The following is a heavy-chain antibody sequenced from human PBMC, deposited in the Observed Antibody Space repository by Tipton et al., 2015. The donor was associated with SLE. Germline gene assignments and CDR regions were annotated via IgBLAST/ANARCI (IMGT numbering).Heavy chain of an antibody. J-gene: IGHJ4*02. D-gene: IGHD3-9*01. CDR3: AKEGGYVVRDNY. Sequence: TLSLTCRVSGDSISSGYYWCWIRQPPGKGLEWIGSIHHRGYTYYNPSLKSRVTMSLDTSENYFSLKLSSVTAADTAVYYCAKEGGYVVRDNYWGQGTLVTVSS. CDR2: IHHRGYT. V-gene: IGHV4-38-2*01. CDR1: GDSISSGYY.